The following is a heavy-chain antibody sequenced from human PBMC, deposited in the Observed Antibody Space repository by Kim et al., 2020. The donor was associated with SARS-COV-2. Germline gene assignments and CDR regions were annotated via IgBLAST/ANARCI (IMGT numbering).Heavy chain of an antibody. V-gene: IGHV4-31*03. J-gene: IGHJ4*02. D-gene: IGHD3-3*01. CDR1: GGSISSGAYY. Sequence: SETLSLTCTVSGGSISSGAYYWSWIRQYPGKGLGWIGYIYYSGSTYYNPSLKSRVTISVDTSKNQFSLKLSSVTAADTAVYYCARATGSVTIFGVVIIWAFDYWGQGTLVTVSS. CDR3: ARATGSVTIFGVVIIWAFDY. CDR2: IYYSGST.